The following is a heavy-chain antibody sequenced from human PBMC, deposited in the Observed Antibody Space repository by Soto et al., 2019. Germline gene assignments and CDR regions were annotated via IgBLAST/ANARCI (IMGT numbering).Heavy chain of an antibody. V-gene: IGHV4-4*02. Sequence: QVQLQESGPGLVKPSGTLSLTCAVSGGSISSSHWGVWARQPPGKGWEWIGEIYHSGTTNYNPSLKSRLNISIDKSKNQISLILSSVTAADTAVYYCARGPDLGWDWGQGTLVTVSS. CDR2: IYHSGTT. CDR1: GGSISSSHW. CDR3: ARGPDLGWD. D-gene: IGHD2-21*01. J-gene: IGHJ4*02.